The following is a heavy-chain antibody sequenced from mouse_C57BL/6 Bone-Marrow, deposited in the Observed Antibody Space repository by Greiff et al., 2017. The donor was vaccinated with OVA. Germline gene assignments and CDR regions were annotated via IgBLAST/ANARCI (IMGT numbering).Heavy chain of an antibody. CDR3: AREGYYYGSRDYFDY. V-gene: IGHV1-50*01. D-gene: IGHD1-1*01. CDR2: IDPSDSYT. J-gene: IGHJ2*01. CDR1: GYTFTSYW. Sequence: QVQLQQPGAELVKPGASVKLSCKASGYTFTSYWMQWVKQRPGQGLEWIGEIDPSDSYTNYNQKFKGKATLSVDTSSSTAYMQLSSLTSEDSAVYYGAREGYYYGSRDYFDYWGQGTTLTVSS.